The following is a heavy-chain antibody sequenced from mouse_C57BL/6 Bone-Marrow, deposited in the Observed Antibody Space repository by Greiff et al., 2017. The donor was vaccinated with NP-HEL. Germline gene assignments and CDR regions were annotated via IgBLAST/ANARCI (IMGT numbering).Heavy chain of an antibody. D-gene: IGHD3-1*01. Sequence: VKLQESGPELVKPGASVKISCKASGYAFSSSWMNWVKQRPGKGLEWIGRIYPGDGDTNYNGKFKGKATLTADKSSSTAYMQLSSLTSEDSAVYFCARRGSLAYWGQGTLVTVSA. J-gene: IGHJ3*01. CDR3: ARRGSLAY. CDR1: GYAFSSSW. CDR2: IYPGDGDT. V-gene: IGHV1-82*01.